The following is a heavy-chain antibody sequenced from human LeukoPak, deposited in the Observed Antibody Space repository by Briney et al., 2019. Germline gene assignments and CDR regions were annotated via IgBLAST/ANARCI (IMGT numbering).Heavy chain of an antibody. J-gene: IGHJ4*02. CDR2: ISLSGSTK. Sequence: PGGSLRLSCAASRFTFNDYEMNWVRQAPGKGLEWVSYISLSGSTKYYADSVKGRFTISRDNAKNSLYLQMNSLRAEDTAVYYCARRYYDSSGYYRFDYWGQGTLVTVSS. V-gene: IGHV3-48*03. CDR3: ARRYYDSSGYYRFDY. D-gene: IGHD3-22*01. CDR1: RFTFNDYE.